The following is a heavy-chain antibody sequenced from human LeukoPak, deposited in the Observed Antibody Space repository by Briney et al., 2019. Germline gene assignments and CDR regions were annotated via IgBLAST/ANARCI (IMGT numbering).Heavy chain of an antibody. CDR1: GYTFSSYY. D-gene: IGHD6-13*01. Sequence: ASVKVSCKASGYTFSSYYVNWVRQATGQGLEWIGWMNPNSGDTGYAQKFQDRVTMTRNTSTNTVYMELSSLRSEDTGVYYCARGPPGSSSSDYWGQGTLVTVS. CDR3: ARGPPGSSSSDY. V-gene: IGHV1-8*01. CDR2: MNPNSGDT. J-gene: IGHJ4*02.